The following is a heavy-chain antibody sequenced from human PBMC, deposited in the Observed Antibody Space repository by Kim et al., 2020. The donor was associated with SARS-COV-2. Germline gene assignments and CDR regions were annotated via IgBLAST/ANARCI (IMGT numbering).Heavy chain of an antibody. CDR1: GGSFSGYY. Sequence: SETLSLTCAVYGGSFSGYYWSWIRQPPGKGLEWIGEINHSGSTNYNPSLKSRVTISVDTSKNQFSLKLSSVTAADTAVYYCARDLWFGERIYYYYGMDVWGQGTTVTVSS. CDR3: ARDLWFGERIYYYYGMDV. CDR2: INHSGST. D-gene: IGHD3-10*01. J-gene: IGHJ6*02. V-gene: IGHV4-34*01.